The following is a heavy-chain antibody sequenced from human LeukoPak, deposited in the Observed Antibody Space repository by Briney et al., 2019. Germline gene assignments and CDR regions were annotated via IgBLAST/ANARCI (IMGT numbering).Heavy chain of an antibody. CDR1: GYTFTSYG. CDR2: ISAYNGNT. Sequence: ASVKVSCKASGYTFTSYGISWVRQAPGQGLEWMGWISAYNGNTNYAQKLQGRVTMTTDTSTSTAYMELRSLRSDDTAVYYCVSSYDSSGYYGVCGQGTLVTVSS. J-gene: IGHJ4*02. CDR3: VSSYDSSGYYGV. V-gene: IGHV1-18*01. D-gene: IGHD3-22*01.